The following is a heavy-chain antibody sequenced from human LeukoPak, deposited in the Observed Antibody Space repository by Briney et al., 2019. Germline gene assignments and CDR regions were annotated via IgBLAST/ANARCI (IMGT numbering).Heavy chain of an antibody. J-gene: IGHJ1*01. CDR1: GSTFDDYA. V-gene: IGHV3-9*01. Sequence: GGSLRLSCAASGSTFDDYAMHWVRQAPGKGLEWVSGISWNSGSIGYADSVKGRFTISRDNAKNTLYLQMNSLRAEDTAVYYCARHYHDTSGYFYTEYCQHWGQGTLVTVSS. D-gene: IGHD3-22*01. CDR2: ISWNSGSI. CDR3: ARHYHDTSGYFYTEYCQH.